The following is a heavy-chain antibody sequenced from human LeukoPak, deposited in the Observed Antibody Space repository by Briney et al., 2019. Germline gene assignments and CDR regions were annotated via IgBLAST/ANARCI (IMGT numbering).Heavy chain of an antibody. CDR2: VSDNGGST. Sequence: PGGSLRLSCAAAGLTFSSFPMSWVRQAPGRGLEWVSAVSDNGGSTYYADSVKGRFTISRDNSKNTLYLEMNSLRAEDTAVYYCAKDGDQVMVTKLDYWGQGTLVTVSS. CDR1: GLTFSSFP. V-gene: IGHV3-23*01. J-gene: IGHJ4*02. D-gene: IGHD2-21*02. CDR3: AKDGDQVMVTKLDY.